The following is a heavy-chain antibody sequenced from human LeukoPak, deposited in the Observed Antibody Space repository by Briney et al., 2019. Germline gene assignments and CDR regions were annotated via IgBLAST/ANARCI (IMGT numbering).Heavy chain of an antibody. CDR2: VFYRGNS. CDR1: DGSISNTTNY. V-gene: IGHV4-39*01. D-gene: IGHD3-10*01. J-gene: IGHJ4*02. CDR3: ARATWTSRWFPFDS. Sequence: SETLSLTCTVSDGSISNTTNYWGRIRQSPGKGLEWIGNVFYRGNSNDNPSLRSRVTMSVDASKNQLSLKLSSVTAADTAVYFCARATWTSRWFPFDSWGQGTLVTVSS.